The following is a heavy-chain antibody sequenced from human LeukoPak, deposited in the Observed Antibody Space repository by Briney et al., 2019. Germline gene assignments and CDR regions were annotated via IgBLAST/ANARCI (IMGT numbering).Heavy chain of an antibody. V-gene: IGHV4-39*07. J-gene: IGHJ4*02. D-gene: IGHD5-18*01. CDR3: VRVRGIQLWLDY. CDR2: IYYSGST. Sequence: PSETLSLTCTVSGGSISSSSYYWGWIRQPPGKGLEWIGSIYYSGSTYYNPSLKSRVTISVDTSKNQFSLKLSSVTAADTAVYYCVRVRGIQLWLDYWGQGTLVTVSS. CDR1: GGSISSSSYY.